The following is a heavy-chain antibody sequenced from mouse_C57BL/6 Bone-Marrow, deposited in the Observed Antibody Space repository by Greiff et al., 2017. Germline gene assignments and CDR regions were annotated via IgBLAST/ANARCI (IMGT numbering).Heavy chain of an antibody. CDR2: IVPSDSYT. Sequence: QVQLQQSGAELVMPGASVKLSCKASGYTFTSYWMHWVKRRPGQGLEWIGEIVPSDSYTNYNQKFKGKSTLTVDKSSSTAYMQLSSLTSEDSAVYYCARWGHGNYWYFDVWGTKTTVTVSS. D-gene: IGHD2-1*01. CDR1: GYTFTSYW. CDR3: ARWGHGNYWYFDV. J-gene: IGHJ1*03. V-gene: IGHV1-69*01.